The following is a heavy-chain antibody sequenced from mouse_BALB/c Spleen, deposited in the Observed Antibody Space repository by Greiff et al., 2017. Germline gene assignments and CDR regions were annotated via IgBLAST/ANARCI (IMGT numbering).Heavy chain of an antibody. CDR1: GFTFSSFG. Sequence: EVKLMESGGGLVQPGGSRKLSCAASGFTFSSFGMHWVRQAPEKGLEWVAYISSGSSTIYYADTVKGRFTISRDNPKNTLFLQMTSLRSEDTAMYYCARSYYRYDVGAWFAYWGQGTLVTVSA. V-gene: IGHV5-17*02. CDR3: ARSYYRYDVGAWFAY. J-gene: IGHJ3*01. D-gene: IGHD2-14*01. CDR2: ISSGSSTI.